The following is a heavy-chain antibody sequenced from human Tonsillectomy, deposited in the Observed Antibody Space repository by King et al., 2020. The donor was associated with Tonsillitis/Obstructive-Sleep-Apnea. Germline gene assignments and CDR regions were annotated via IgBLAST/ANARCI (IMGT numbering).Heavy chain of an antibody. J-gene: IGHJ1*01. Sequence: QLVQSGGGVVQPGRSLRLSCAASRFTFSSYAMHWVRQAPGKGLEWVAVISYDGSNKYYADSVKGRFTISRDNSKNTLYLQMNSLRAEDTAVYYCARPSGLTREYFQHWGQGTLVTVSS. CDR1: RFTFSSYA. D-gene: IGHD3-10*01. V-gene: IGHV3-30*04. CDR3: ARPSGLTREYFQH. CDR2: ISYDGSNK.